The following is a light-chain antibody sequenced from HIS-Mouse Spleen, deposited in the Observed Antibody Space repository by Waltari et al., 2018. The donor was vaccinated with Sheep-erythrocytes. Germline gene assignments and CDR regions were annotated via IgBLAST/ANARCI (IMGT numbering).Light chain of an antibody. CDR2: QDT. CDR3: QAWDSSIVV. V-gene: IGLV3-1*01. Sequence: SSELTQPPSVSVSPGQTASITCSGDKLGEKDACWYKQKPGQSPVLIIYQDTKRPSGIPERFSGSNSGNTATLTISGTQAMDEADYYCQAWDSSIVVFGGGTKLTVL. CDR1: KLGEKD. J-gene: IGLJ2*01.